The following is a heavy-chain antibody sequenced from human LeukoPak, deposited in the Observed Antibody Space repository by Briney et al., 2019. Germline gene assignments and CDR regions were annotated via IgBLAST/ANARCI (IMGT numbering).Heavy chain of an antibody. CDR2: IWDFGSNK. V-gene: IGHV3-33*08. CDR1: GFTFSSYA. Sequence: GGSLRLSCAASGFTFSSYAMHWVRQAPGKGLEWVAVIWDFGSNKYYADSVKGRFTISRDNSKNTLYLQMNSLRAEDTAVYYCARDYHTYYYDSSGANDAFDIWGQGTMVTVSS. D-gene: IGHD3-22*01. J-gene: IGHJ3*02. CDR3: ARDYHTYYYDSSGANDAFDI.